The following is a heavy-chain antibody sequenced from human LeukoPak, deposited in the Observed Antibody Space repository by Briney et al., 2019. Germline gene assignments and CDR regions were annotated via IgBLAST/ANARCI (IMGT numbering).Heavy chain of an antibody. V-gene: IGHV4-59*01. CDR2: IYDSGST. Sequence: SETLSLTCTVSGGSISSYHWSWIRQPPGKGLEWIAYIYDSGSTNYNPSLKSRVTISVDMSKNQFSLKLSSVTAADTAVYYCARGSYRFDFWGQGTLVTVSS. CDR3: ARGSYRFDF. CDR1: GGSISSYH. J-gene: IGHJ4*02.